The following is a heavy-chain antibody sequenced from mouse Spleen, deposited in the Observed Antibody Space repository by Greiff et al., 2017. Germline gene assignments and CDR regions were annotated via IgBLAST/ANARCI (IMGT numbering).Heavy chain of an antibody. CDR2: IYPGSGNT. CDR3: GRYDGYYGYFDY. CDR1: GYTFTDYY. D-gene: IGHD2-3*01. Sequence: VQVVESGAELVKPGASVKISCKASGYTFTDYYINWVKQRPGQGLEWIGWIYPGSGNTKYNEKFKGKATLTVDTSSSTAHMELLSLTSEDSAVYYCGRYDGYYGYFDYWGQGTTLTVSS. V-gene: IGHV1-84*01. J-gene: IGHJ2*01.